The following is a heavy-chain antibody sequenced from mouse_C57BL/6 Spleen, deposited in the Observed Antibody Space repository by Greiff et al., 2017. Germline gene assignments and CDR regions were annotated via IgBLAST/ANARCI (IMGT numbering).Heavy chain of an antibody. Sequence: DVMLVESGGGLVKPGGSLKLSCAASGFTFSSYAMSWVRQTPEKRLEWVATISDGGSYTYYPDNVKGRFTISRDNATNNLYLQMSHLKSEDTAMYYCAREDSNYDYWGQGTTLTVSS. CDR3: AREDSNYDY. J-gene: IGHJ2*01. D-gene: IGHD2-5*01. CDR1: GFTFSSYA. CDR2: ISDGGSYT. V-gene: IGHV5-4*01.